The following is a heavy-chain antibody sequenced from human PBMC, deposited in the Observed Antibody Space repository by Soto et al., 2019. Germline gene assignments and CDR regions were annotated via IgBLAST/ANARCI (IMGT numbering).Heavy chain of an antibody. Sequence: QVQLVESGGGVVQPGTSLRLSCAASGFTFSTYGMHWVRQAPGKGLEWVATISYDGNYKYYADSVKGRFTISRDDSKNSLYVQMNSLRVEDTAEYFCAKGRAVARNTPEFDYWGQGTLVTVSS. V-gene: IGHV3-30*18. CDR1: GFTFSTYG. CDR3: AKGRAVARNTPEFDY. J-gene: IGHJ4*02. CDR2: ISYDGNYK. D-gene: IGHD6-19*01.